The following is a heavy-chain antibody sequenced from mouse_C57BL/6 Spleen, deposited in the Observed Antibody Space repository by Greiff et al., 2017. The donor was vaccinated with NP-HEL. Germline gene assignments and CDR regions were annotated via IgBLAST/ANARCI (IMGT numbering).Heavy chain of an antibody. J-gene: IGHJ2*01. D-gene: IGHD2-3*01. CDR1: GYTFTDYE. CDR2: IDPETGGT. Sequence: QVQLQQSGAELVRPGASVTLSCKASGYTFTDYEMHWVKQTPVHGLEWIGAIDPETGGTAYNQKFKGKAILTADKSSSTAYMELRSLTSEDSAVYYCTRWLLPHYYFDYWGQGTTLTVSS. V-gene: IGHV1-15*01. CDR3: TRWLLPHYYFDY.